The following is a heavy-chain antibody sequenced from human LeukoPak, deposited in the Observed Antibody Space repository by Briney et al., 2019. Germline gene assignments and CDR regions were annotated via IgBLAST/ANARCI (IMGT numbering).Heavy chain of an antibody. J-gene: IGHJ3*02. CDR1: GGSLSSSSYY. Sequence: SEALSLTCTVSGGSLSSSSYYWGWLRQPPGRGLEWLGSIYYSGSTYYNPSLKSRVTISVDTSKKQCSLKLSSVTAAATPVYSCARALNYFGSGGGLDIWGQGTMVTVSS. D-gene: IGHD3-10*01. V-gene: IGHV4-39*07. CDR3: ARALNYFGSGGGLDI. CDR2: IYYSGST.